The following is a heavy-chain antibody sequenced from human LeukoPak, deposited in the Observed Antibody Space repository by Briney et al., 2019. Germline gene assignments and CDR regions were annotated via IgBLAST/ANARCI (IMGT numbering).Heavy chain of an antibody. CDR3: ARWNAVITSLDH. J-gene: IGHJ4*02. Sequence: SETLSLTCSVSGGILNSFYWSWLRQPPGKGLEYIGYVYYTGKTNYNPSFKSRVTLSADTSKNQFSLKLSSVTVADTAVYYCARWNAVITSLDHWGQGILVAVSS. V-gene: IGHV4-59*08. CDR1: GGILNSFY. CDR2: VYYTGKT. D-gene: IGHD3-16*01.